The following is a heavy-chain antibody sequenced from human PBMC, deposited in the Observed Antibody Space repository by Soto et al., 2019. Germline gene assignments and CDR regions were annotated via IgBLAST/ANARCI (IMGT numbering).Heavy chain of an antibody. Sequence: QVQLVQSGAELKKPGSSVKVSCKASGGSATAYTINWLRQAPGQGLEWIGASIPFFPTPNYAQKSRGRVTIAADGPTNTASMELNSLTSDDAAVYYCGTGAVVPAYPNWVDTWGQGTLVTVSS. CDR3: GTGAVVPAYPNWVDT. J-gene: IGHJ5*02. V-gene: IGHV1-69*12. D-gene: IGHD2-15*01. CDR1: GGSATAYT. CDR2: SIPFFPTP.